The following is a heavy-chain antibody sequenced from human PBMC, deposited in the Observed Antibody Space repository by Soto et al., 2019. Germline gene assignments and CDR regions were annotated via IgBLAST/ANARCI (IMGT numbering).Heavy chain of an antibody. CDR2: INPSGGST. CDR3: AREGGNDFWSGYRWFDP. J-gene: IGHJ5*02. D-gene: IGHD3-3*01. V-gene: IGHV1-46*01. CDR1: GYTFTSYY. Sequence: ASVKVSCKASGYTFTSYYMHWVRQAPGQGLEWMGIINPSGGSTSYAQKFQGRVTMTRDTSTSTVYMELSSLRSGDTAVYYCAREGGNDFWSGYRWFDPWGQGTLVT.